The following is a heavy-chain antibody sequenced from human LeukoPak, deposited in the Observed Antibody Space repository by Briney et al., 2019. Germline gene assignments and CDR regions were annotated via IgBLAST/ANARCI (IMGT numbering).Heavy chain of an antibody. CDR2: INQDGSGK. Sequence: PGGTLRLSCAASGLTFSSYWMSWVRQAPGKGPEWVANINQDGSGKYYVDSVKARFTLSRDNAENSLFLHMNSLRAEDTAVYYCARCAVAAAGDYWGRGTLVTVSS. J-gene: IGHJ4*02. CDR3: ARCAVAAAGDY. D-gene: IGHD6-13*01. CDR1: GLTFSSYW. V-gene: IGHV3-7*01.